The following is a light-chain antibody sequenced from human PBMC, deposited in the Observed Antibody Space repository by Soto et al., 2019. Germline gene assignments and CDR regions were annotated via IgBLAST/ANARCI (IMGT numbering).Light chain of an antibody. Sequence: EIVMTQSPATLSVSPGERVTLSFRASQSLSSNLAWYQQKPGQAPRLLIYGASTRATDIPARFSGSGSGTEFTLTISSLQSEDFAVYFCQQYNNWPLAFGQGTRLEI. V-gene: IGKV3-15*01. J-gene: IGKJ5*01. CDR2: GAS. CDR1: QSLSSN. CDR3: QQYNNWPLA.